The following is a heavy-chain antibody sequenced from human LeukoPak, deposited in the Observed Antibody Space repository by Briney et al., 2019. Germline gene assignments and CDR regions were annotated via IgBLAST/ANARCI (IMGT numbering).Heavy chain of an antibody. V-gene: IGHV3-21*01. CDR1: GFTFSSYS. CDR3: ARVYGGNRGYFDY. Sequence: PGGSLRLSCAASGFTFSSYSMNWVRQAPGKGLEWVSSISSSSSYIYYADSVKGRFTISRDNAKNSLYLQMNSLGAEDTAVYYCARVYGGNRGYFDYWGQGTLVTVSS. J-gene: IGHJ4*02. CDR2: ISSSSSYI. D-gene: IGHD4-23*01.